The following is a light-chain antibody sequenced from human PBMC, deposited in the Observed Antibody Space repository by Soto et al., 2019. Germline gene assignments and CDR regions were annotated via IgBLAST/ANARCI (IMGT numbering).Light chain of an antibody. Sequence: QAVVTQEPSLTVSPGGTVTLTCASSTGAVTSGFFPNWFQQKPGQAPRTLIYDTSNKHSWTPARFSGSLLGDKAALTLSGVQPEDEADYDFLLYYGGAQLNWVFGGGTKLTVL. V-gene: IGLV7-43*01. CDR2: DTS. J-gene: IGLJ3*02. CDR3: LLYYGGAQLNWV. CDR1: TGAVTSGFF.